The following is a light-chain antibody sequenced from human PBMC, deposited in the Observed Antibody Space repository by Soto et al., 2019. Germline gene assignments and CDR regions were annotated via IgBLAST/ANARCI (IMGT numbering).Light chain of an antibody. CDR1: QRVRNSY. Sequence: EIVLTQSPGNLSLSPGERATLSCRASQRVRNSYLAWHQHKPGQAPRLLIYGASTRATGIQGRFSGSGSGADFTLTIRIPEPQDFALYYCQQYGSSPWALGQGTKLEIK. CDR3: QQYGSSPWA. V-gene: IGKV3-20*01. J-gene: IGKJ1*01. CDR2: GAS.